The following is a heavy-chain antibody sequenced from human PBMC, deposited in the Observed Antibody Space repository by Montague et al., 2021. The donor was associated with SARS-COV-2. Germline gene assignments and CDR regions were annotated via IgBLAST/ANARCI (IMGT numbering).Heavy chain of an antibody. V-gene: IGHV6-1*01. J-gene: IGHJ6*02. CDR2: TYYRSKWYN. D-gene: IGHD1-1*01. CDR1: GDSVSRNSAT. Sequence: CATSGDSVSRNSATWNWVRQSPSRGLEWLGRTYYRSKWYNDYAVSVRGRVTINPDTSKNQFSLHLNSVTPDDTAIYYCTSGREGNYNVMDVWGQGTTVTVSS. CDR3: TSGREGNYNVMDV.